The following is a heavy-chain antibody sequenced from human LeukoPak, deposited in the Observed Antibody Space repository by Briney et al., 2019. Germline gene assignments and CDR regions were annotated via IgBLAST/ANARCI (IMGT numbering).Heavy chain of an antibody. Sequence: SETLSLTCAVYGGPFSGYYWSWIRQPPGKGLEWIGEINHSGSTNYNPSLKSRVTISVDTSKNQFSLKLSSVTAADTAVYYCARLPSYYDILTGYYYDPWGQGTLVTVSS. J-gene: IGHJ5*02. D-gene: IGHD3-9*01. CDR1: GGPFSGYY. V-gene: IGHV4-34*01. CDR3: ARLPSYYDILTGYYYDP. CDR2: INHSGST.